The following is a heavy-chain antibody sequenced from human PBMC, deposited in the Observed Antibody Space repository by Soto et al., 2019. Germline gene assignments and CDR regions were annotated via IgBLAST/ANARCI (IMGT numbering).Heavy chain of an antibody. CDR3: AHRRTPYYDFWSGYHILYYFDY. CDR1: GFSLSTSGVG. J-gene: IGHJ4*02. D-gene: IGHD3-3*01. Sequence: SGPTLVKPTQTLTLTCTFSGFSLSTSGVGVGWIRQPPGKALEWLALIYWDDDKRYSPSLKSRLTITKDTSKNQVVLTMTNMDPVDTATYYCAHRRTPYYDFWSGYHILYYFDYWGQGTLVTVSS. V-gene: IGHV2-5*02. CDR2: IYWDDDK.